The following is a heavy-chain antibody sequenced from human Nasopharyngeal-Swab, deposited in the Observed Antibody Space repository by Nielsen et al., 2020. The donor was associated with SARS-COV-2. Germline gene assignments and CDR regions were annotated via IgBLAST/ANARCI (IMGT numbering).Heavy chain of an antibody. J-gene: IGHJ4*02. D-gene: IGHD5-12*01. Sequence: GESLKISCAASGFTFSSYGMHWVRQAPGKGLEWVAVISYDGSNKYYADSVKGRFTISRDNSKNTLYLQMNSLRAEDTAVYYCAKDPIYSGYDLRYYFDYWGQGTLVTVSS. CDR2: ISYDGSNK. CDR3: AKDPIYSGYDLRYYFDY. V-gene: IGHV3-30*18. CDR1: GFTFSSYG.